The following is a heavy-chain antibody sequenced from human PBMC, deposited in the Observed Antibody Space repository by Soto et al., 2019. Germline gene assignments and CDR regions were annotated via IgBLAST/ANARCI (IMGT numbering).Heavy chain of an antibody. Sequence: PSETLSLTCIVSGESISSSSYYWGWIRQPQGKGLEWIGSIYYSGRTYYNPSFKSRVTISIDTSKNQFSLKLSSVTATDTAVYHCLRPRTPVVNQAYFDYWGQGALVTVSS. CDR2: IYYSGRT. CDR3: LRPRTPVVNQAYFDY. CDR1: GESISSSSYY. J-gene: IGHJ4*02. V-gene: IGHV4-39*01. D-gene: IGHD2-21*01.